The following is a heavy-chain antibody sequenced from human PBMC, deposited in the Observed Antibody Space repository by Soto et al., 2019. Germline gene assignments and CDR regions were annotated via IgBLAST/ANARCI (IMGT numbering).Heavy chain of an antibody. V-gene: IGHV3-23*01. Sequence: EVQVLESGGGLVEPGGSLRLSCVGSGFTFSTYAMNWVRRAPGKGLEWVSGISGSGSDRNYADSVRGRFIISRDNSNNTLNLQMDSLRAEDTAIYYCTKTPRSFYYYMDVWGKGTTVTVSS. CDR2: ISGSGSDR. D-gene: IGHD3-3*01. J-gene: IGHJ6*03. CDR1: GFTFSTYA. CDR3: TKTPRSFYYYMDV.